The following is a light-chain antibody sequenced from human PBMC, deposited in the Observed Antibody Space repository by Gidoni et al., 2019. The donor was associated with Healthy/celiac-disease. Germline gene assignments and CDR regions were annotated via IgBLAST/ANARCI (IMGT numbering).Light chain of an antibody. V-gene: IGLV1-40*01. CDR1: SSNIGAGYD. CDR3: QSYDSSLSVGV. J-gene: IGLJ3*02. Sequence: QSVLTQPPSVSGAPGHRVTISCTGSSSNIGAGYDVHWYQQLPGTAPNLLIYGNSNRPSGVPDRFSGSKSGTSASLAITGLQAEDEADYYCQSYDSSLSVGVFGGGTKLTVL. CDR2: GNS.